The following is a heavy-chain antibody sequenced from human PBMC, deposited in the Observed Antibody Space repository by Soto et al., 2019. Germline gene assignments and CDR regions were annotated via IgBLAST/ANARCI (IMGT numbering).Heavy chain of an antibody. J-gene: IGHJ6*02. Sequence: GGSLRLSCAASGFTFSDYYMGWIRQAPGKGLEWVSYISSSGSTIYYADSVKGRFTISRDNAKNSLYLQMNSPRAEDTAVYYCARDLLRELPKGTYYYYGMDVWGQGTTVTVSS. D-gene: IGHD1-26*01. CDR1: GFTFSDYY. CDR2: ISSSGSTI. V-gene: IGHV3-11*01. CDR3: ARDLLRELPKGTYYYYGMDV.